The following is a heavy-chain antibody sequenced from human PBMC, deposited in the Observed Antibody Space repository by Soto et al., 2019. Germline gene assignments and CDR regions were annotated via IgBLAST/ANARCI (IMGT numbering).Heavy chain of an antibody. CDR3: ARMRGLGELSPDFDY. V-gene: IGHV4-59*01. D-gene: IGHD3-16*02. CDR1: GGSISDYQ. Sequence: QVQLQESGPGLVKPSETLSLTCSVSGGSISDYQWNWIRQPPGKGLEWIGFICYSGSTNYNPSLRSRVTISLDTSTKQCSLRLRSVTAADTAVYFCARMRGLGELSPDFDYWGQGTRVTVSS. J-gene: IGHJ4*02. CDR2: ICYSGST.